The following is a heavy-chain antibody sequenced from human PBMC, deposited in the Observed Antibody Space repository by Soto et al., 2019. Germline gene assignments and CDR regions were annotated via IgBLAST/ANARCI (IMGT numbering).Heavy chain of an antibody. V-gene: IGHV3-23*01. CDR2: ISGSGGST. Sequence: GGSLRLSCAASGFTFSSYAMSWVRQAPGKGLEWVSAISGSGGSTYYADSVKGRFTISRDNSKNTLYLQMNSLRAEDTAVYYCAKAQYYYDSSGYHFDYWGQGTLVTVSS. D-gene: IGHD3-22*01. CDR3: AKAQYYYDSSGYHFDY. CDR1: GFTFSSYA. J-gene: IGHJ4*02.